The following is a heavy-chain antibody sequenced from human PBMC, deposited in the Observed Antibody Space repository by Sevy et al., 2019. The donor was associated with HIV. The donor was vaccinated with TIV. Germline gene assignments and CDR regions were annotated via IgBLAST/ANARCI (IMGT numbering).Heavy chain of an antibody. J-gene: IGHJ5*02. CDR1: GYTFTSYG. CDR2: MSAYNGNT. V-gene: IGHV1-18*01. CDR3: ARMPFDYYGSGEGYNWFDP. Sequence: ASVNVSCKASGYTFTSYGISWVRQAPGQGLEWMGWMSAYNGNTNYAQKLQGRVTMTTDTSTSTAYMELRSLRSDDTAVYYCARMPFDYYGSGEGYNWFDPWGQGTLVTVSS. D-gene: IGHD3-10*01.